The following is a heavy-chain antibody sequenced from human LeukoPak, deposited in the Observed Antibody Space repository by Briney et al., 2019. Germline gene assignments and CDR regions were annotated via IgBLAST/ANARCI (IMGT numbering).Heavy chain of an antibody. CDR3: AFEKRYCSGGSCYLLGAFDI. D-gene: IGHD2-15*01. CDR1: GFSFDDYA. CDR2: ISWNSGSI. Sequence: GGSLRLSCAASGFSFDDYAMHWARQAPGKGLEWVSGISWNSGSIGYADSVKGRFTISRDNAKNSLYLQMNSLRAEDTALYYCAFEKRYCSGGSCYLLGAFDIWGQGTMVTVSS. V-gene: IGHV3-9*01. J-gene: IGHJ3*02.